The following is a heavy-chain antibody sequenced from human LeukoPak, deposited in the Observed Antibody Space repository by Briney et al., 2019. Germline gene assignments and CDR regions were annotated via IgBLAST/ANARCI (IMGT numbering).Heavy chain of an antibody. J-gene: IGHJ4*02. CDR1: GGSISSSSYY. D-gene: IGHD6-13*01. Sequence: SETLSLTCTVSGGSISSSSYYWGWIRQPPGKGLEWIGSIYYSGSTYYNPSLKSRVTISVDTSKNQFSLKLSSVTAADTAVYYCARRIAAAGTFDWGQGTLVTVSS. CDR3: ARRIAAAGTFD. CDR2: IYYSGST. V-gene: IGHV4-39*07.